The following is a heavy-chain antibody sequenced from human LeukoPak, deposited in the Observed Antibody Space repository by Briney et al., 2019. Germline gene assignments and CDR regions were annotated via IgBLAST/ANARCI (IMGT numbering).Heavy chain of an antibody. Sequence: PSETLSLTCAVYGGSFSGYYWSWIRQPPGKGLEWIRSIYYSGSTYYNPSLKSRVTISVDTSKNQFSLKLSSVTAADTAVYYCATRLEMATITDYWGQGTLVTVSS. J-gene: IGHJ4*02. D-gene: IGHD5-24*01. CDR1: GGSFSGYY. CDR3: ATRLEMATITDY. V-gene: IGHV4-34*01. CDR2: IYYSGST.